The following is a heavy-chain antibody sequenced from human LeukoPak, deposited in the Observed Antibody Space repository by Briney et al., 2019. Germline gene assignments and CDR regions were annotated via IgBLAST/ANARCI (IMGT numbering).Heavy chain of an antibody. CDR2: IYTSGST. V-gene: IGHV4-4*07. J-gene: IGHJ4*02. CDR3: ARDRGPGSYYPLDY. D-gene: IGHD3-10*01. CDR1: GGSISSYY. Sequence: SETLSLTCTVSGGSISSYYWSWIRQPAGKGPEWIGRIYTSGSTNYNPSLKSRVTMSVDTSKNQFSLKLSSVTAADTAVYYCARDRGPGSYYPLDYWGQGTLVTVSS.